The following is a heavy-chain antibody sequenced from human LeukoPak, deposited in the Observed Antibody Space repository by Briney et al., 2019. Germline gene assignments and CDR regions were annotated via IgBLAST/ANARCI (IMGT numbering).Heavy chain of an antibody. CDR3: VHTDTWKY. Sequence: SGPTLVKPTQTLTLTCTFSGFSLSTNEVGVGWIRQPPGKALEWLAVIFWDDDKRYSPSLQSRLTNTSDTSKNQVVLTLTNVDPVDTATYYCVHTDTWKYWGQGILVTVS. V-gene: IGHV2-5*02. CDR1: GFSLSTNEVG. CDR2: IFWDDDK. D-gene: IGHD1-1*01. J-gene: IGHJ4*02.